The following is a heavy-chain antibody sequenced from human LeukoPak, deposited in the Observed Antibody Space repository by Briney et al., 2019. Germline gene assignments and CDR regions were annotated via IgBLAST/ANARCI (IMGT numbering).Heavy chain of an antibody. V-gene: IGHV4-61*02. D-gene: IGHD2-8*01. CDR3: ARDVNGNWFDP. J-gene: IGHJ5*02. CDR1: GGSISSGSYY. Sequence: TSSQTLSLTCTVSGGSISSGSYYWSWIRQPAGKGLEWIGRIYTSGSTNYNPSLKSRVTISVDTSKNQFSLKLSSVTAADTAVYYCARDVNGNWFDPWGQGTLVTVSS. CDR2: IYTSGST.